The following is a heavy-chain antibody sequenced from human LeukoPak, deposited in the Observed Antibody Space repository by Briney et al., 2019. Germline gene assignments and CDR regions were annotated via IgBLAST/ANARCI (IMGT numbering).Heavy chain of an antibody. CDR3: ARQLSGYENYYYYYYMDV. CDR1: GYTFINYG. D-gene: IGHD5-12*01. CDR2: ISAYNGNT. Sequence: ASVKVSCKASGYTFINYGITWVRQAPGQGLEWMGWISAYNGNTNYAQKLQGRVTMTTDISTSTAYMELRSLRSDDTAVYYCARQLSGYENYYYYYYMDVWGKGTTVTVSS. J-gene: IGHJ6*03. V-gene: IGHV1-18*01.